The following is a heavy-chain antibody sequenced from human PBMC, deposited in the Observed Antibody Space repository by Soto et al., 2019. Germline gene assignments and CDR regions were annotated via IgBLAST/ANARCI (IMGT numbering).Heavy chain of an antibody. J-gene: IGHJ5*02. D-gene: IGHD1-26*01. CDR2: INSGGITT. Sequence: GGSLRLSCAASGFTFSSHWMHWVRQAPGKGLVWVSRINSGGITTVYEDSVKGRFTISRDNAKSTLYLQMNSLRADDTAVYYCAKETAATGAFASWGKGTLVTVSS. V-gene: IGHV3-74*01. CDR3: AKETAATGAFAS. CDR1: GFTFSSHW.